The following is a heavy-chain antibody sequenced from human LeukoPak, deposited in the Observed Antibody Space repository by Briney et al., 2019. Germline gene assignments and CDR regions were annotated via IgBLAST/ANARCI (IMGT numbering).Heavy chain of an antibody. V-gene: IGHV4-34*01. CDR1: GGSFSGYY. CDR2: INHSGST. D-gene: IGHD6-6*01. J-gene: IGHJ3*02. Sequence: SETLSLTCAVYGGSFSGYYWSWIRQPPGKGLEWIGEINHSGSTNYNPSLKSRVTISIDTSKNQFSLKLSSVTAADTAVYYCARDVAYSSSSGAFDIWGQGTMATVSS. CDR3: ARDVAYSSSSGAFDI.